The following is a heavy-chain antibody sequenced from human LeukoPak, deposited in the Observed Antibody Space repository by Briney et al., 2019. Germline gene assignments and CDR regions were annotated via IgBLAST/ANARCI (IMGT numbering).Heavy chain of an antibody. J-gene: IGHJ6*03. Sequence: SETLSLTCTVSGGSISSYYWSWIRQPPGKGLEWIGYIYYSGSTNYNPSLKSRVTISVDTSKNQFSLKLSSVTAADTAVYYCARDGMRGSGWEGHYYMDVWGKGTTVTISS. CDR2: IYYSGST. D-gene: IGHD6-19*01. V-gene: IGHV4-59*01. CDR1: GGSISSYY. CDR3: ARDGMRGSGWEGHYYMDV.